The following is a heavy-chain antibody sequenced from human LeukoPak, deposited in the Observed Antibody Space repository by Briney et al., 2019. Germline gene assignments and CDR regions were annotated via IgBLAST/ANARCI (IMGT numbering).Heavy chain of an antibody. D-gene: IGHD1/OR15-1a*01. V-gene: IGHV1-69*13. J-gene: IGHJ6*02. CDR1: GGTFSSYA. CDR2: IIPIFGTA. CDR3: ARARLEHLGPHYYGMDV. Sequence: SVKVSCKASGGTFSSYAISWVRQAPGQGLEWMGGIIPIFGTANYAQKFQGRVTITADESTSTAYMELSNLRSEDTAVYYCARARLEHLGPHYYGMDVWGQGTTVTVSS.